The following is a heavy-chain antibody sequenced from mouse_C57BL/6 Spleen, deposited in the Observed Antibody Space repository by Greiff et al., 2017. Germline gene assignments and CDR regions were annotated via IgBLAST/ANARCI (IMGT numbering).Heavy chain of an antibody. J-gene: IGHJ4*01. CDR3: LITTVVATQDAMDD. D-gene: IGHD1-1*01. Sequence: VKLQQSGAELARPGASVKLSCKASGYTFTSYGISWVKQRTGQGLEWIGEIYPRSGNTYYNEKFKGKATLTADKSSSTAYMELRSLTSEDSAVXFCLITTVVATQDAMDDWGQGTSVTVSS. CDR1: GYTFTSYG. V-gene: IGHV1-81*01. CDR2: IYPRSGNT.